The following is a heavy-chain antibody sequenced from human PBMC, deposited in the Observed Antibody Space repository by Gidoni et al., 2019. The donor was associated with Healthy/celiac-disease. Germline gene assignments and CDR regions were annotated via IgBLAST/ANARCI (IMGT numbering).Heavy chain of an antibody. CDR2: ISGSGGST. D-gene: IGHD3-3*01. Sequence: EVQLLESGGGLVQPGGSLSLYCAASDFTFSSYAMSWVRQAPGKGLEWVSAISGSGGSTYYADSVKGRFTISRDNSKNTLYLQMNSLRAEDTAVYYCAKDAYYDFWSGPFDYWGQGTLVTVSS. CDR1: DFTFSSYA. V-gene: IGHV3-23*01. J-gene: IGHJ4*02. CDR3: AKDAYYDFWSGPFDY.